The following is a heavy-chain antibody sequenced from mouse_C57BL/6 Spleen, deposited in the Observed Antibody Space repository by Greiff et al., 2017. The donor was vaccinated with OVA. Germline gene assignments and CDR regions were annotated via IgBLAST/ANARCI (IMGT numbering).Heavy chain of an antibody. J-gene: IGHJ4*01. CDR1: GYTFTSYW. D-gene: IGHD2-5*01. V-gene: IGHV1-55*01. Sequence: QVQLQQPGAELVKPGASVKMSCKASGYTFTSYWITWVKQRPGQGLEWIGDIYPGSGSTNYNEKFKSKATLTVDTSSSTAYMQLSSLTSEDAAVYYCARGGPYSNTFYYAMDYWGQGTSVTVSS. CDR3: ARGGPYSNTFYYAMDY. CDR2: IYPGSGST.